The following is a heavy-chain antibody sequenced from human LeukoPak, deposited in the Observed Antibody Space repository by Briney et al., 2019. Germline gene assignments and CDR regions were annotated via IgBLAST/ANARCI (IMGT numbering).Heavy chain of an antibody. Sequence: QTGGSLRLSCTASGFSFRSYGMHWVRQTAGRGLEWLAFMRYDGKEEYYADAVKGRFTISRDNAKNSLYLQMNSPRAEDTAVYYCANLPPDEPFIAAAGRSFDYWGQGTLVTVSS. CDR3: ANLPPDEPFIAAAGRSFDY. J-gene: IGHJ4*02. D-gene: IGHD6-13*01. V-gene: IGHV3-30*02. CDR2: MRYDGKEE. CDR1: GFSFRSYG.